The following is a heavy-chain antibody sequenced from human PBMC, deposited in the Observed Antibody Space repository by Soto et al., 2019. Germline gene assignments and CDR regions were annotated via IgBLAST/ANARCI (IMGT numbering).Heavy chain of an antibody. J-gene: IGHJ3*02. CDR1: GCSLSTYG. Sequence: GGCLRLSCAASGCSLSTYGMRWARPATKKQLEWVSSMSGGCGITVNADSVKGRWTSSRDNVKNTLYLQMNRLRAEDTAVYYCAKDRVSSGYPDDAFDIWGQGTMVTVSS. D-gene: IGHD3-22*01. CDR3: AKDRVSSGYPDDAFDI. CDR2: MSGGCGIT. V-gene: IGHV3-23*01.